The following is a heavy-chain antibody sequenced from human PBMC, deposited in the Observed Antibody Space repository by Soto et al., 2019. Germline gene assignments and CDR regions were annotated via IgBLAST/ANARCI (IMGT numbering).Heavy chain of an antibody. J-gene: IGHJ4*02. V-gene: IGHV4-59*08. Sequence: SETLSLTCTVSGGSISSYYWSWIRQPPGKGLEWIGYIYYSGSTNYNPSLKSRVTISVDTSKNQFSLKLSSVTAADTAVYYCVRLVGGRVIVNWGQGTLVTVSS. CDR2: IYYSGST. CDR3: VRLVGGRVIVN. CDR1: GGSISSYY. D-gene: IGHD3-16*02.